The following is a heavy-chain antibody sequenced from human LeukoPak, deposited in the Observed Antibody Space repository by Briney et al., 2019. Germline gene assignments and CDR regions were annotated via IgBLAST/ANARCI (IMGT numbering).Heavy chain of an antibody. CDR3: ARGAYYDSSGYFPCHY. D-gene: IGHD3-22*01. CDR2: IWANGNDK. J-gene: IGHJ4*02. CDR1: AFIFSHYG. V-gene: IGHV3-33*01. Sequence: GGSLRLSCAAFAFIFSHYGMHWVRQVPGKGLEWVAVIWANGNDKYYIDSVKGRFTVSRDNSKNTLYLQMDSLRAEDTAVYYCARGAYYDSSGYFPCHYWGQGTLVTVSS.